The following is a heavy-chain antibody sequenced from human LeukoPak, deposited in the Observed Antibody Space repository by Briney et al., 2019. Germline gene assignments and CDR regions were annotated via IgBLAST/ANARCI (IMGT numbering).Heavy chain of an antibody. CDR3: ASSRSSSWQFDY. D-gene: IGHD6-13*01. CDR1: GYSFSTYW. CDR2: IYPGDSDT. Sequence: GESLKISCKGSGYSFSTYWIGWVRQMPGQGLEWMGIIYPGDSDTTYSPSFQGQVTISADKSISTAYLQWSSLKASDTAMYYCASSRSSSWQFDYWGQGTLVTVSS. J-gene: IGHJ4*02. V-gene: IGHV5-51*01.